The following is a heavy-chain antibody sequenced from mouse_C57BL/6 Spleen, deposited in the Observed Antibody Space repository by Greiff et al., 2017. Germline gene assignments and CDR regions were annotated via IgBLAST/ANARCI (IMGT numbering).Heavy chain of an antibody. Sequence: VMLVESGAELVRPGASVKLSCKASGYTFTDYYINWVKQRPGQGLEWIARIYPGSGNTYYNEKFKGKATLTAEKSSSTAYMQLSSLTSEDSAVYFCARCATVGVFDYWGQGTTLTVSS. CDR1: GYTFTDYY. CDR3: ARCATVGVFDY. D-gene: IGHD1-1*01. V-gene: IGHV1-76*01. J-gene: IGHJ2*01. CDR2: IYPGSGNT.